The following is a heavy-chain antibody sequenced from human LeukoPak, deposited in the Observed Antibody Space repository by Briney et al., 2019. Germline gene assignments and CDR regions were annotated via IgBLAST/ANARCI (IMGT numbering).Heavy chain of an antibody. CDR2: ISWNSGSI. CDR3: AKGVPAATRENYFDY. D-gene: IGHD2-2*01. CDR1: GFTFDDYA. Sequence: GRSLRLSCAASGFTFDDYAMHWVRQAPGKGLEWVSGISWNSGSIGYADSVKGRFTISRDNAKNSLYLRMNSLRAEDTALYYCAKGVPAATRENYFDYWGQGTLVTVSS. V-gene: IGHV3-9*01. J-gene: IGHJ4*02.